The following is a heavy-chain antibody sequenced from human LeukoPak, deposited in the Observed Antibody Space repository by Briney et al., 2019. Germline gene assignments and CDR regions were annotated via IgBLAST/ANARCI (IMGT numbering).Heavy chain of an antibody. CDR1: GFTFSSSA. Sequence: GGALRLSCAASGFTFSSSAMHWVRQAPGKGLEWVALISYDGSTKYYIDSVKGRFTISRDNSKNTLYLQMSSLRAEDTAVYYCARDIYQITMLRGADTYHYYVMDVWGQGTTVTVYS. CDR2: ISYDGSTK. CDR3: ARDIYQITMLRGADTYHYYVMDV. J-gene: IGHJ6*02. V-gene: IGHV3-30-3*01. D-gene: IGHD3-10*01.